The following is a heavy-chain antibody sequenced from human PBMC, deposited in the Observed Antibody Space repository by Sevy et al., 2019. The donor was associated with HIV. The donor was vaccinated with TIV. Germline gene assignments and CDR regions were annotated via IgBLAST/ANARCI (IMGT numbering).Heavy chain of an antibody. CDR2: IYYSGST. V-gene: IGHV4-59*01. D-gene: IGHD3-3*01. Sequence: GSLRLSCTVSGGSISSYYWSWIRQPPGKGLEWIGYIYYSGSTNYNPSLKSRVTISVDTSKNQFSLKLSSVTAADTAVYYCARVGTPLRLEWLLYEHNWFDPWGQGTLVTVSS. CDR1: GGSISSYY. CDR3: ARVGTPLRLEWLLYEHNWFDP. J-gene: IGHJ5*02.